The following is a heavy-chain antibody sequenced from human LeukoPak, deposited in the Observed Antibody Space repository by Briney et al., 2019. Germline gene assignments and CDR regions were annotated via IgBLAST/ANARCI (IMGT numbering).Heavy chain of an antibody. Sequence: PSETLSLTCTVSGGSISSYYWSWIRQPPGKGLEWIGYIYYSGSTNYNPSLKSRVTISVDTSKNQFSLKLSSVTAADTAVYYCARTPRHYDILTVFDYWGQGTLVTVSS. CDR1: GGSISSYY. CDR3: ARTPRHYDILTVFDY. J-gene: IGHJ4*02. V-gene: IGHV4-59*01. CDR2: IYYSGST. D-gene: IGHD3-9*01.